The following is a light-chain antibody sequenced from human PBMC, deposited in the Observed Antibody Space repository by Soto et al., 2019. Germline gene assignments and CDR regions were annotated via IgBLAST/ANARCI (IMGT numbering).Light chain of an antibody. J-gene: IGKJ4*01. CDR3: QQYNKWPPLT. CDR2: GAS. V-gene: IGKV3-15*01. Sequence: EIVMTQSPATLSVSTGERATLSCRASQTVSSNLAWYQQKPGQAPRLLIYGASTRATGIPARFSGSGSGTEFTLTINSLQSEDFALYYCQQYNKWPPLTFGGGTKVEIK. CDR1: QTVSSN.